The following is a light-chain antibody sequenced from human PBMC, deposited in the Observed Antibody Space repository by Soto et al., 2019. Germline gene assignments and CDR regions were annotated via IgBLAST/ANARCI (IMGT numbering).Light chain of an antibody. CDR3: QQYNNWPLGYT. CDR2: GAS. J-gene: IGKJ2*01. Sequence: EIMMTQAPATLSVSPGERATLSCRASQSVSSNLAWYQQKPGQAPRLLIYGASTRATGIPARFSGSGSGTEFTLTISSLQSEDFAVYYCQQYNNWPLGYTFGQGTKVDFK. CDR1: QSVSSN. V-gene: IGKV3-15*01.